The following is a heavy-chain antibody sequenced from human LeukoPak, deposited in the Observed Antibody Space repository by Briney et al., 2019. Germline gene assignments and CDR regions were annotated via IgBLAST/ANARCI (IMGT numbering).Heavy chain of an antibody. CDR1: GGSISSGDYY. CDR3: AREAFVGVVPAAYNWFDP. D-gene: IGHD2-2*01. J-gene: IGHJ5*02. Sequence: SETLSLTCIVSGGSISSGDYYWSWIRQPPGKGLEWIGYIYYSGSTYYNPSLKSRVTISVDTSKNQFSLKLSSVTAADTAVYYCAREAFVGVVPAAYNWFDPWGQGTLVTVSS. CDR2: IYYSGST. V-gene: IGHV4-30-4*02.